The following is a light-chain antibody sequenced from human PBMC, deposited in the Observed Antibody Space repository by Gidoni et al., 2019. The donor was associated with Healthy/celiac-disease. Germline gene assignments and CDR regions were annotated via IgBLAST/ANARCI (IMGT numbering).Light chain of an antibody. Sequence: DIVMTQSPLSLPVTPGEPASISCRSSQSLLHSNGYNYLDWYLPKPGQSPQLLIYLGSNRASGVPDRFSGSGSGTDFTLKISSVEAEDVWVYYCMQALPTPHTFGQGTKLEIK. V-gene: IGKV2-28*01. CDR1: QSLLHSNGYNY. CDR3: MQALPTPHT. CDR2: LGS. J-gene: IGKJ2*01.